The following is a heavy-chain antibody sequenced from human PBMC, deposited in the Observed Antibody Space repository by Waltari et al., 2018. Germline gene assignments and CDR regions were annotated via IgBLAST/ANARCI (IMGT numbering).Heavy chain of an antibody. CDR2: IYHSGST. CDR1: GYSISSGYY. CDR3: ARDRGDTAMGGPNWFDP. V-gene: IGHV4-38-2*02. D-gene: IGHD5-18*01. J-gene: IGHJ5*02. Sequence: QVQLQESGPGLVKPSETLSLTCTVSGYSISSGYYWGWVRQPPGKGLEWIGSIYHSGSTYSNTCLKSRVTISVATSKDQFYLKLRSLIAADTAVYYCARDRGDTAMGGPNWFDPWGQGTLVTVSS.